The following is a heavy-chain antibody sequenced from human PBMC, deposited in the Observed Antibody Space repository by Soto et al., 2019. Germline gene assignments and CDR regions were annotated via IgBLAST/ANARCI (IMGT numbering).Heavy chain of an antibody. V-gene: IGHV1-69*08. Sequence: QVQLVQSGAEMRKPGSSVKVSCKASGDTFGSYTLSWLRRAPGLGLEWMARILPAHGIANYAQKFQDKVTITPDMSTQTTSLEITSLNSDDTAVFFCAGDRGAVGFFDSWGQGTLVTVSS. CDR1: GDTFGSYT. CDR2: ILPAHGIA. D-gene: IGHD6-25*01. J-gene: IGHJ4*02. CDR3: AGDRGAVGFFDS.